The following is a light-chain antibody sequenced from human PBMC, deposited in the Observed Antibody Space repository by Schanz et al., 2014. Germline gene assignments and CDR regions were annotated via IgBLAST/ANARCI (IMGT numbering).Light chain of an antibody. CDR2: GAS. J-gene: IGKJ5*01. Sequence: EIVMTQSPATLSVSPGERATLSCRASQSVSSNLAWYQQKPGQAPRLLISGASNRAAGIPDRFSGSGSGADFTLTISRLEPEDFAVYYCQQRSNWPPSITFGQGTRLEIK. CDR1: QSVSSN. V-gene: IGKV3-11*01. CDR3: QQRSNWPPSIT.